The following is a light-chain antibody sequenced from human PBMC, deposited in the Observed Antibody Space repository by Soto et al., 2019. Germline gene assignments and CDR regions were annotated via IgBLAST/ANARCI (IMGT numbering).Light chain of an antibody. CDR1: SSNIGSNY. J-gene: IGLJ1*01. Sequence: VLTQPPSASGTPGQRVTISCSGSSSNIGSNYVYWYQQLPGTAPKLLIYRNNQRPSGVPDRFSGSKSGTSASLAISGLRSEDEADYYCAAWDDRLRGAFGPGTKVTVL. CDR2: RNN. CDR3: AAWDDRLRGA. V-gene: IGLV1-47*01.